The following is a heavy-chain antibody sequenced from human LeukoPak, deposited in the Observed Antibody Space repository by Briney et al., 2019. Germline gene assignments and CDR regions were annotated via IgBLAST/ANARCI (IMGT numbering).Heavy chain of an antibody. CDR2: IYPGDSDT. J-gene: IGHJ5*02. CDR3: ARLNDYSSSSGWFDP. Sequence: GESLKISCKGSGYSFNTYWIGWVRQMPGKGLEWMGFIYPGDSDTRYSPSFQGQVTISADKSISTAYLQWSSLKASDTAMYYCARLNDYSSSSGWFDPWGQGTLVTVSS. CDR1: GYSFNTYW. V-gene: IGHV5-51*01. D-gene: IGHD6-6*01.